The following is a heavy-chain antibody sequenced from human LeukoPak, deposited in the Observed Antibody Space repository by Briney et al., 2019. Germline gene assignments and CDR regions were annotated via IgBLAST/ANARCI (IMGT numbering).Heavy chain of an antibody. Sequence: SETLSLTCAVYGGSFSGYYWSWIRQPPGKGLEWIGEINHSGSTNYNPSLKSRVTISVDTSKNQFSLKLSSVTAADTAVYYCARGLVRARHDAFDIWSQGTMVTVST. D-gene: IGHD1-26*01. CDR3: ARGLVRARHDAFDI. CDR1: GGSFSGYY. CDR2: INHSGST. J-gene: IGHJ3*02. V-gene: IGHV4-34*01.